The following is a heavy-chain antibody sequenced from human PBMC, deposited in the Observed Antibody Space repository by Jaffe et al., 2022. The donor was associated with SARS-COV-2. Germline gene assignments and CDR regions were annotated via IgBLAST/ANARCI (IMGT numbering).Heavy chain of an antibody. V-gene: IGHV4-4*02. CDR3: ARLNAASGTVGLDF. J-gene: IGHJ4*02. D-gene: IGHD6-13*01. CDR2: VHHSGST. CDR1: GVSITSSSW. Sequence: QVQLQESGPGLVKPSGTLSLSCDVSGVSITSSSWWTWVRQAPERGLEWIGEVHHSGSTNNNAALKGRVTISADKSKRQFFLKLNSVTAADTAVYYCARLNAASGTVGLDFWGPGILVTVSS.